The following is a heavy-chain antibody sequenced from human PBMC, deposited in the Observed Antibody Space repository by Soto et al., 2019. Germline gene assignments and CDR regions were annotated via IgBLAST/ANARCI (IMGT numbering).Heavy chain of an antibody. J-gene: IGHJ2*01. CDR1: GGSISSYY. CDR3: ARHGGRFLEWLLSSYGYFDL. CDR2: IYYSGRT. D-gene: IGHD3-3*01. V-gene: IGHV4-59*08. Sequence: QVQLQESGPGLVKPSETLSLTCTVSGGSISSYYWSWIRQPPGKGLEWIGYIYYSGRTNYNPSLKSRVTKSVDTSKNQFSLKLSSVTAADTAVYYCARHGGRFLEWLLSSYGYFDLWGRGTLVTVSS.